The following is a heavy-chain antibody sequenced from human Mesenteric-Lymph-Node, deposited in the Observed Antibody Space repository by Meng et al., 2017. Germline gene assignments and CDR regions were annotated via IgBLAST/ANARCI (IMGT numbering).Heavy chain of an antibody. CDR2: ISYDGSEK. V-gene: IGHV3-30*18. Sequence: GESLKISCAASGFTFSTYSVKWVRQAPGTGLEWLSMISYDGSEKFYADSVKGRFTISRDNSKNTLYLQMNSLRAEDTAVYYCAKAQSHSSGYYWPVGAFDIWGQGTMVTVSS. J-gene: IGHJ3*02. CDR3: AKAQSHSSGYYWPVGAFDI. CDR1: GFTFSTYS. D-gene: IGHD3-22*01.